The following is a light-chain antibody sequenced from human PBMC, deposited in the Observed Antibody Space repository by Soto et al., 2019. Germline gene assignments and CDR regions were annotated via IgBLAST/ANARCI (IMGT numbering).Light chain of an antibody. CDR2: EGS. CDR1: QNISNW. J-gene: IGKJ1*01. CDR3: QHYNTFSQT. V-gene: IGKV1-5*01. Sequence: DIQMTQSPSTVSASVGDRVTISCRANQNISNWLAWYQQKSGKAPKVLIYEGSSLHSGVPSRFSGSGSGTEFTLTISSLQPDYFATYYCQHYNTFSQTFGQGTKVEIK.